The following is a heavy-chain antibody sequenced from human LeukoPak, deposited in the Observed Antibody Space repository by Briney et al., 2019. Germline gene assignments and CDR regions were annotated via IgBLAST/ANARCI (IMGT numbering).Heavy chain of an antibody. CDR3: AREPPYSNKVDY. J-gene: IGHJ4*02. CDR2: ISYDGSNK. CDR1: GFTFTVYG. Sequence: PGGSLRLSCAASGFTFTVYGIHWVRQAPGKGLEWVAVISYDGSNKYYADSVKGRFTISRDNSKNTLYLQMNSLRAEDTAVYYCAREPPYSNKVDYWGQGTLVTVSS. V-gene: IGHV3-30*03. D-gene: IGHD4-11*01.